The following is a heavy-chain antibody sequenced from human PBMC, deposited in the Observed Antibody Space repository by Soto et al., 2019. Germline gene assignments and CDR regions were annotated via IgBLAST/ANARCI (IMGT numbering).Heavy chain of an antibody. J-gene: IGHJ6*03. CDR2: IYYSGST. Sequence: TLSLPCTVSGGSISSGDYYWSFIRQPPGKGLEWIGYIYYSGSTYYNPSLKSRVTISVDTSKNQFSLKLSSVTAEDTAVYYCARDLAEGDYYYYMDVWGKGTTVTVSS. V-gene: IGHV4-30-4*01. CDR1: GGSISSGDYY. D-gene: IGHD3-16*01. CDR3: ARDLAEGDYYYYMDV.